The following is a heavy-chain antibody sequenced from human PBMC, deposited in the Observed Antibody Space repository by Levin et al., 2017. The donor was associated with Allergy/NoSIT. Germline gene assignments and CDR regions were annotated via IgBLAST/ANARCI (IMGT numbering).Heavy chain of an antibody. CDR2: IYYSGST. D-gene: IGHD2-15*01. J-gene: IGHJ3*02. CDR1: GGSISSYY. V-gene: IGHV4-59*01. Sequence: SQTLSLTCTVSGGSISSYYWSWIRQPPGKGLEWIGYIYYSGSTNYNPSLKSRVTISVDTSKNQFSLKLSSVTAADTAVYYCARVNSGYCSGGSCFPDAFDIWGQGTMVTVSS. CDR3: ARVNSGYCSGGSCFPDAFDI.